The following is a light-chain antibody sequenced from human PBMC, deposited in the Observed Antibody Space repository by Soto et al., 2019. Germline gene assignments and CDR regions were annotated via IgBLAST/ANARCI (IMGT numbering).Light chain of an antibody. Sequence: EIVMTQSPATVAVSPGERATLSCRASQSVSSKLAWYQQKPGQPPRLLIFDASARATGVPDRFSGRGSGTEFILTISRLQSEDFAVYYCQQYNDWPPHTFGQGTKVDIK. CDR3: QQYNDWPPHT. V-gene: IGKV3-15*01. J-gene: IGKJ2*01. CDR1: QSVSSK. CDR2: DAS.